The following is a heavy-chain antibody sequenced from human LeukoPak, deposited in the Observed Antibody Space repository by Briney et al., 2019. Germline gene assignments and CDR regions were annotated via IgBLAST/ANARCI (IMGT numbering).Heavy chain of an antibody. CDR1: GGSISSYY. J-gene: IGHJ4*02. D-gene: IGHD4-23*01. Sequence: SETLSLTCTVSGGSISSYYWSWIRQPPGKGLEWIGYIYYSGSTNYNPSLKSRVTISVDTSKNQFSLKLSSVTAADTAVYYCARDRGPGGNSGFDYWGQGTLVTVSS. CDR2: IYYSGST. CDR3: ARDRGPGGNSGFDY. V-gene: IGHV4-59*01.